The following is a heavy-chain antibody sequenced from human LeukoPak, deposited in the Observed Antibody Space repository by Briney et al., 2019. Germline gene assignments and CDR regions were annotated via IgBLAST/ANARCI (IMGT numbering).Heavy chain of an antibody. Sequence: SETLSLTCTVSGGSISSGGYYWSWIRQPPGKGLEWIGYIYHSGSTYYNPSLKSRVTISVDRSKNQFSLKLSSVTAADTAVYYCAREVAAAGTNYYYYMDVWGKGTTVTVSS. CDR2: IYHSGST. CDR3: AREVAAAGTNYYYYMDV. V-gene: IGHV4-30-2*01. J-gene: IGHJ6*03. D-gene: IGHD6-13*01. CDR1: GGSISSGGYY.